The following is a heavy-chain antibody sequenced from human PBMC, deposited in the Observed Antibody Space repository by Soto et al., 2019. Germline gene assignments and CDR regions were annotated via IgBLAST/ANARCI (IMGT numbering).Heavy chain of an antibody. Sequence: GGSLRLSCAASGYTFCSYAMSWVRQPPGKGLEWVSVVCSGGSTYYADSVKGRFTVSRDNSKNTLYLQMNSLRAEDTAVYYCARDFSGKNDAFDIWGQGTVVAVSS. V-gene: IGHV3-66*01. CDR3: ARDFSGKNDAFDI. CDR2: VCSGGST. D-gene: IGHD3-10*01. CDR1: GYTFCSYA. J-gene: IGHJ3*02.